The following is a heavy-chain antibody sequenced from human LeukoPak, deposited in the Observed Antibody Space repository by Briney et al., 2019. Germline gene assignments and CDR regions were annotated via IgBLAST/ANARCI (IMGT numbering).Heavy chain of an antibody. CDR2: MNPNSGNT. CDR1: GYTFTSYD. CDR3: ARVEWELLHAFDI. Sequence: GASVKVSCKASGYTFTSYDINWVRQATGQGLEWMGWMNPNSGNTGYAQKFQGRVTITRNTYISTAYMELSSLRSEDTAVYYCARVEWELLHAFDIWGQGTMVTVSS. V-gene: IGHV1-8*03. J-gene: IGHJ3*02. D-gene: IGHD1-26*01.